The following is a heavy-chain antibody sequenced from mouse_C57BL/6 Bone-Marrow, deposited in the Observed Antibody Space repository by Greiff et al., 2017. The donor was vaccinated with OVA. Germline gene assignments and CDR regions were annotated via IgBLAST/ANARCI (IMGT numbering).Heavy chain of an antibody. Sequence: EVMLVESGGDLVKPGGSLKLSCAASGFTFSSYGMSWVRQTPDKRLEWVATISSGGSYTYYPDSVKGRFTISGDNAKNTLYLQMSSLKSEDTAMYYCASPLYDGYFYAMDYWGQGTSVTVSS. D-gene: IGHD2-3*01. CDR1: GFTFSSYG. J-gene: IGHJ4*01. V-gene: IGHV5-6*01. CDR3: ASPLYDGYFYAMDY. CDR2: ISSGGSYT.